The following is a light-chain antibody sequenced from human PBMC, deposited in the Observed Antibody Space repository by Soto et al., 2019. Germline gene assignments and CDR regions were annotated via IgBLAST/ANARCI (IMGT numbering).Light chain of an antibody. Sequence: DIQMTQSPSSLYASVGDRVTITCRANQSISSYLNWYQQKPGKAPKLLIYAASSLQSGVPSRFSGSGSGTDFTLTISSLQPEDFATYYCQQSYSTSVTFGQGTKVEIK. V-gene: IGKV1-39*01. J-gene: IGKJ1*01. CDR1: QSISSY. CDR3: QQSYSTSVT. CDR2: AAS.